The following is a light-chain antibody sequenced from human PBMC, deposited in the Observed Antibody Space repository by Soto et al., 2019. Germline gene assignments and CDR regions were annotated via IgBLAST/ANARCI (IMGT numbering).Light chain of an antibody. CDR2: EVN. CDR3: SSYTSSSTRV. Sequence: QSVLTQPASVSGSPGQSITISCTGTSSDVGGYKYVSWYQQHPGKAPKLMIYEVNNRPSGVSNRFSGSKSGNTASLTISGLQAEDEADYYCSSYTSSSTRVFGGGTKHTVL. CDR1: SSDVGGYKY. V-gene: IGLV2-14*01. J-gene: IGLJ3*02.